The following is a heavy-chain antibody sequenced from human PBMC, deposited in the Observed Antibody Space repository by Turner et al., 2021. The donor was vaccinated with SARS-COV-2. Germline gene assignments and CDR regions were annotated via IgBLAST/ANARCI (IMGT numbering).Heavy chain of an antibody. Sequence: QLQLQESGPGLVKPSETLSLTCTVSGGSISSSSYYWGWSRQPPGKGLEWIGNIYYSGSDYYNPSLKSRVTISVDPSKNQFSLKLTSVTAADTAVYYCARLMDTAMDYYGTDVWGQGTTVTVSS. CDR3: ARLMDTAMDYYGTDV. CDR1: GGSISSSSYY. CDR2: IYYSGSD. V-gene: IGHV4-39*01. J-gene: IGHJ6*02. D-gene: IGHD5-18*01.